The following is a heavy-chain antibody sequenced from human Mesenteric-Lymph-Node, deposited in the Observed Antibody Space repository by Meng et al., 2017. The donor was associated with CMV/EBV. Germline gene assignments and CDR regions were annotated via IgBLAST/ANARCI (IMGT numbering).Heavy chain of an antibody. D-gene: IGHD3-10*02. CDR2: IYWNDDK. CDR3: AHRQAGSLMLGWFDP. Sequence: SGPTLVKPPQTLTLTCAFSGFSLSTSGVGVGWIRQTPGKAPEWLALIYWNDDKRYSPSLSSRLTITKDTSKNQVVLTMTNMDPVDTATYYCAHRQAGSLMLGWFDPWGQGTLVTVSS. CDR1: GFSLSTSGVG. J-gene: IGHJ5*02. V-gene: IGHV2-5*01.